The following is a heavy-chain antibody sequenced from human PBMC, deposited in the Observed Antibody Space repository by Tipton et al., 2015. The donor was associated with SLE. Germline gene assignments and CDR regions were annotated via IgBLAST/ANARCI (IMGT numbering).Heavy chain of an antibody. CDR1: GGSISSYY. V-gene: IGHV4-4*09. Sequence: TLSLTCTVSGGSISSYYWSWIRQPPGKGLEWIGYIYTSGSTNYNPSLKSRVTISVDTSKNQFSLKLSSVTAADTAVYYCASQRYYFDYWGQGTLVTVSS. CDR3: ASQRYYFDY. CDR2: IYTSGST. J-gene: IGHJ4*02.